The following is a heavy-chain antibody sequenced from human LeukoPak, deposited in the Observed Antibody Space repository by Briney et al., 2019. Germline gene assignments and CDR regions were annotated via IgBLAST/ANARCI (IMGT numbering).Heavy chain of an antibody. CDR1: GFTLSSYA. Sequence: GGSLRLSCVVSGFTLSSYAMSWVRQAPGKGLEWVAATSSSDSGKYHADSVRGRFTISRDNSKNTVYLQMNSLRAEDTAVYYCAKVDNWKYGHHDYWGQGTLVTVSS. J-gene: IGHJ4*02. V-gene: IGHV3-23*01. D-gene: IGHD1-1*01. CDR2: TSSSDSGK. CDR3: AKVDNWKYGHHDY.